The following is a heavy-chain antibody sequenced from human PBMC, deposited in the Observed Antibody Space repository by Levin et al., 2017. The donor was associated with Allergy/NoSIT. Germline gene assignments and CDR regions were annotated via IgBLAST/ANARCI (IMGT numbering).Heavy chain of an antibody. Sequence: GGSLRLSCKASGYNFTNYWVAWVRQMPGRGLEWMGIIHPGDSETTYSPSFQGQVTISADKSINTAYLQWRSLRASETAMYYCASSGDDCGGDCFFNYYGMNVWGQGTTVTVSS. J-gene: IGHJ6*02. CDR2: IHPGDSET. V-gene: IGHV5-51*01. CDR1: GYNFTNYW. CDR3: ASSGDDCGGDCFFNYYGMNV. D-gene: IGHD2-21*02.